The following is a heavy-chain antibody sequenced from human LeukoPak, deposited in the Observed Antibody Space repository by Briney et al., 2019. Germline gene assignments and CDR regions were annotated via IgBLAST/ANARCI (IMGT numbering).Heavy chain of an antibody. CDR3: ARDGYYDSSGYSYFDY. CDR2: VHTSGTS. D-gene: IGHD3-22*01. Sequence: SETLSLTCTASGFSISSFHWSWIRQPAGKGLEWIGRVHTSGTSNYNASLESRVTMSGDTSKNQFSLSLSSVTAADTAVYYCARDGYYDSSGYSYFDYWGQGTLVTVSA. J-gene: IGHJ4*02. V-gene: IGHV4-4*07. CDR1: GFSISSFH.